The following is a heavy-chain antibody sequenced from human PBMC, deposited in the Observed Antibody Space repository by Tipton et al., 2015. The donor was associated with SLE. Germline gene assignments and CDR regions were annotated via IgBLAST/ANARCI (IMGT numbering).Heavy chain of an antibody. CDR1: GFTLSNHG. V-gene: IGHV3-74*03. CDR3: ARYSRGSLDS. CDR2: ISDGSST. J-gene: IGHJ4*02. D-gene: IGHD1-26*01. Sequence: GSLRLSCAASGFTLSNHGMNWVRQAPGKGLVWVSRISDGSSTTYADSVRGRFTISRDNAKNTLYLQMNSLRAEDTAVYYCARYSRGSLDSWGQGTLVTVSS.